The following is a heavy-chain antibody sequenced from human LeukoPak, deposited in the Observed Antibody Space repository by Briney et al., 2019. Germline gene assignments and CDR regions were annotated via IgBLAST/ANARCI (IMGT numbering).Heavy chain of an antibody. D-gene: IGHD3-9*01. J-gene: IGHJ5*02. CDR1: GFTFSSYA. Sequence: PGGSLRLSCAASGFTFSSYAMSWVRQAPGKGLEWVSAISGSGGSTYYADSVKGRFTISRDNSKNTLYLQMNSLRAEDTAVYYCAKVLPPYYDILTGYYIGPVSTWGQGTLVTVSS. CDR3: AKVLPPYYDILTGYYIGPVST. V-gene: IGHV3-23*01. CDR2: ISGSGGST.